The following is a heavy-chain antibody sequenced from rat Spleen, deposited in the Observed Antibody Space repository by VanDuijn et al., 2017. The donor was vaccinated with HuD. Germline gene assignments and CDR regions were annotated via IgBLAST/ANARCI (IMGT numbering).Heavy chain of an antibody. J-gene: IGHJ2*01. D-gene: IGHD1-3*01. Sequence: EVQLVESGGGLVQPGRSLKLSCAASGFTFSDYGVAWVRQAPTKGLEWVATISYGDSSGHSSTYYRDSVKGRFTISRDNAKSTLYLQMDSLRSEDTATYYCATDRNYGSYFDYWGQGVMVTVSS. V-gene: IGHV5-29*01. CDR1: GFTFSDYG. CDR2: ISYGDSSGHSST. CDR3: ATDRNYGSYFDY.